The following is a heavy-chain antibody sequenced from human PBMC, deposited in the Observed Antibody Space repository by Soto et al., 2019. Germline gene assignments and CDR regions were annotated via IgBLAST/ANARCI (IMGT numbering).Heavy chain of an antibody. J-gene: IGHJ6*02. V-gene: IGHV4-34*01. D-gene: IGHD1-26*01. Sequence: SETLSLTCAVYGGSFSGYYWSWIRQPPGKGLEWIGEINHSGSTNYNPSLKSRVTISVDTSKNQFSLKLSSVTAADTAVYYCAVGGSYFYYYGKDVWGQGTTVTVSS. CDR2: INHSGST. CDR1: GGSFSGYY. CDR3: AVGGSYFYYYGKDV.